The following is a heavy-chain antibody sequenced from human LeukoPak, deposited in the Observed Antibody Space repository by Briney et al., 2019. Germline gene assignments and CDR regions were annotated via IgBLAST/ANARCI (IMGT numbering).Heavy chain of an antibody. CDR1: GYTFTSYY. J-gene: IGHJ6*02. Sequence: ASVKVSCKASGYTFTSYYMHWVRQAPGQGLEWMGWISAYNGNTNYAQKLQGRVTMTTDTSTSTAYMELRSLRSDDTAVYYCARFHTVAGSHYYYYGMDVWGQGTTVTVSS. CDR3: ARFHTVAGSHYYYYGMDV. D-gene: IGHD6-19*01. V-gene: IGHV1-18*04. CDR2: ISAYNGNT.